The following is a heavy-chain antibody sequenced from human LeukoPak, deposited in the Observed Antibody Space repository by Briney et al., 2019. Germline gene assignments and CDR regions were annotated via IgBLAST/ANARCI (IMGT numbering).Heavy chain of an antibody. V-gene: IGHV1-8*03. CDR1: GGTFSSYA. CDR2: MNPNSGNT. J-gene: IGHJ4*02. Sequence: ASVKVSCKASGGTFSSYAINWVRQATGQGLEWMGWMNPNSGNTGYAQKFQGRVTITRNTSISTAYMELSSLRSEDTAVYYCARGITGTTDYWGQGTLVTVSS. D-gene: IGHD1-7*01. CDR3: ARGITGTTDY.